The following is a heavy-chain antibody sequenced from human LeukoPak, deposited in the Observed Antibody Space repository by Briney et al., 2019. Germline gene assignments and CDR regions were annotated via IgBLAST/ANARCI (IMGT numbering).Heavy chain of an antibody. CDR3: ARDGYCSDGSFYSTGWFDP. CDR2: ISHDGSNK. CDR1: GVTFSGYA. J-gene: IGHJ5*02. Sequence: SGGSLRLSCAASGVTFSGYAMHWVRQAPGRRLEWVAVISHDGSNKYYADSVEGRFTISRDNSKNTLYLQMNSLRAEDTAVYYCARDGYCSDGSFYSTGWFDPWGQGTLVTVSS. V-gene: IGHV3-30-3*01. D-gene: IGHD2-15*01.